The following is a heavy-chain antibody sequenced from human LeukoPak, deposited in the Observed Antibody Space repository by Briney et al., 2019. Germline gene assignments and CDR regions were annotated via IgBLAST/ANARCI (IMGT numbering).Heavy chain of an antibody. CDR1: GYTFTGYC. Sequence: ASVKVSCKASGYTFTGYCMHWVRQAPGQGLEWMGRINPNSGGTNYAQKFQGRVTMTRDTSISTAYMELSRLRSDDTAVYYCARGLSYYDQYYFDYWGQGTLVTVSS. CDR2: INPNSGGT. V-gene: IGHV1-2*06. CDR3: ARGLSYYDQYYFDY. J-gene: IGHJ4*02. D-gene: IGHD3-22*01.